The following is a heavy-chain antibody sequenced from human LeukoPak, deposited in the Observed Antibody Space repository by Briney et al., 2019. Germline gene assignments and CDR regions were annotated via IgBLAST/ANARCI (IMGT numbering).Heavy chain of an antibody. J-gene: IGHJ6*02. Sequence: APVKVSCKASGYTFTSYDINWVRQATGQGLEWMGWMNPNSGNTGYAQKFQGRVTMTRNTSISTAYMELSSLRSEDTAVYYCARGRGDLYYYYYGMDVWGQGTTVTVSS. D-gene: IGHD2-21*01. CDR1: GYTFTSYD. CDR2: MNPNSGNT. V-gene: IGHV1-8*01. CDR3: ARGRGDLYYYYYGMDV.